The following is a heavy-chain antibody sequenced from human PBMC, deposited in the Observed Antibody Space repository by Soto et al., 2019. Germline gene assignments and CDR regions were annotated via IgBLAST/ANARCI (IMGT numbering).Heavy chain of an antibody. D-gene: IGHD2-8*02. V-gene: IGHV4-34*01. CDR2: INHSGST. CDR3: ARDKITGLFDY. CDR1: GGSISGYY. Sequence: SETLSLTCTVSGGSISGYYWTWIRQPPGTGLEWIGEINHSGSTNYNPSLKSRVTISVDTSKNQFSLKLTSVTAADTAVYYCARDKITGLFDYWGQGTLVTISS. J-gene: IGHJ4*02.